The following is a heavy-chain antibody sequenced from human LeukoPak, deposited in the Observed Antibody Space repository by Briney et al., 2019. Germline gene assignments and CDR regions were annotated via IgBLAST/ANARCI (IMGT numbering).Heavy chain of an antibody. D-gene: IGHD1-26*01. CDR2: INPISGGT. CDR3: ASLAATTLSYYGMDV. J-gene: IGHJ6*02. Sequence: ASVKVSCKASGYTFSDYYLHWVRQAPGQGLEWMGWINPISGGTNYAQRFQGSVTMTRDTSITTAYMELSSLTSDDTAVYYCASLAATTLSYYGMDVWGQGTTVTVSS. V-gene: IGHV1-2*02. CDR1: GYTFSDYY.